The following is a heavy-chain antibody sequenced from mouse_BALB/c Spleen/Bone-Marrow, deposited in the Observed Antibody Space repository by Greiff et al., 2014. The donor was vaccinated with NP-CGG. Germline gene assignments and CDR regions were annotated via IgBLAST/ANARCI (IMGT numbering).Heavy chain of an antibody. CDR1: GFNIKDTY. V-gene: IGHV14-3*02. CDR2: IDPANGNT. CDR3: ARATCGPDGFAY. Sequence: VQLQQSGAELVKPGASVKLSCTASGFNIKDTYMHWVKQRPEQGLEWIGRIDPANGNTKYDPKFQGKATITADTSSNTAYLQLSSLTSEDTAVYYCARATCGPDGFAYWGQGTLVTVSA. J-gene: IGHJ3*01.